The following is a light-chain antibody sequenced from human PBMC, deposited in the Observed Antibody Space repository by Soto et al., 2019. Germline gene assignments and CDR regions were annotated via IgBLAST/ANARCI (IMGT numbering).Light chain of an antibody. CDR2: DAS. Sequence: EIVLTQSPATLSLSPGERATLSCRASQSVSSYLAWYQQQPGQAPRLLIYDASNRATGIPARFSGSGSGTDFTLTICSLEPEDFAVYYCQQRSNWPPITFGQGTRLEIK. CDR1: QSVSSY. J-gene: IGKJ5*01. CDR3: QQRSNWPPIT. V-gene: IGKV3-11*01.